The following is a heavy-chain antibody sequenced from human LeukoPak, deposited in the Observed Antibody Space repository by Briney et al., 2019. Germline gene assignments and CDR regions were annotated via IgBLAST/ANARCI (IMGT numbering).Heavy chain of an antibody. Sequence: PGGSLRLSCAASGFIFRNYWMSWVRQAPGKGLEWVANIKQVGSEKYYVDSVKGRFTISRDNAKNSLYLQMNSLRAEDTAVYYCARITGIPAAGDYWGQGTLVTVSS. CDR3: ARITGIPAAGDY. V-gene: IGHV3-7*04. CDR1: GFIFRNYW. D-gene: IGHD6-13*01. CDR2: IKQVGSEK. J-gene: IGHJ4*02.